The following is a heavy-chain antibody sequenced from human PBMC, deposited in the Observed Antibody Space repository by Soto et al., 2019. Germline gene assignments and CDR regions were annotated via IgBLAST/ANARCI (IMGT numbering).Heavy chain of an antibody. CDR3: AEFFVETGSKSGWLWCFQY. CDR1: GLTFSIYS. CDR2: ISGSGGTT. Sequence: EVQLLESGGGLVQPGRSLRLSCAASGLTFSIYSMSWVRQSSGQGLDWVSAISGSGGTTYYADSVKGRFNISRDNSKNLLFLHMISLRAEAGAVYYCAEFFVETGSKSGWLWCFQYWGQGTLVTVSS. J-gene: IGHJ4*02. D-gene: IGHD6-25*01. V-gene: IGHV3-23*01.